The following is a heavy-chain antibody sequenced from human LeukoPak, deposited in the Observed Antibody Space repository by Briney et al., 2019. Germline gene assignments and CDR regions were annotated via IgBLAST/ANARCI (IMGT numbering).Heavy chain of an antibody. J-gene: IGHJ6*03. Sequence: SETLSLTCTVSGGSISSSSYYSGWIRQPPGKGLEWIGSIYYSGSTYYNPALKSRVTISVDTSKNQFSLKLTSVTAADTAVYYCARHALGYCSGGRCPIPYYYYMDVWGKGTTVTVSS. CDR2: IYYSGST. D-gene: IGHD2-15*01. V-gene: IGHV4-39*01. CDR1: GGSISSSSYY. CDR3: ARHALGYCSGGRCPIPYYYYMDV.